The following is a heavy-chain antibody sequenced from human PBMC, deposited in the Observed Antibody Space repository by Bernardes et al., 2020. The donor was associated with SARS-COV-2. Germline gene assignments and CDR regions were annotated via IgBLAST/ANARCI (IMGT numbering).Heavy chain of an antibody. J-gene: IGHJ4*02. Sequence: GGSLRLSCAASGFTFNHHWMHWVRQAPGQGLVWVSRITPDGDTTHYADSVKGRFSISRDNADNMLYLQMNSLRADDTAIYYRVRGSTTPGIDYWGQGVLVTVSS. CDR3: VRGSTTPGIDY. D-gene: IGHD4-4*01. CDR1: GFTFNHHW. V-gene: IGHV3-74*01. CDR2: ITPDGDTT.